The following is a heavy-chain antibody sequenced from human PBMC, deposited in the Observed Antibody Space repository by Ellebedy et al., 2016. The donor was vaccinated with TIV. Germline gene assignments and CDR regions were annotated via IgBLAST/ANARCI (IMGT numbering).Heavy chain of an antibody. J-gene: IGHJ4*02. CDR2: INTNTWNP. CDR3: ARNQYDFLTAYAHPPNY. Sequence: ASVKVSCKASGGTFSRYAISWVRQAPGQGLEWMGWINTNTWNPTYAQAFTGRFVFSLDTSVSTAYLQISSLKAEDTAVYYCARNQYDFLTAYAHPPNYWGQGTLVTVSS. V-gene: IGHV7-4-1*02. D-gene: IGHD3-9*01. CDR1: GGTFSRYA.